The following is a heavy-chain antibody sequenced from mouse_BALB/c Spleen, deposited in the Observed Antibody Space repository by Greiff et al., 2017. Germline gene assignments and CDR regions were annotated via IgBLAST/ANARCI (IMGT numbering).Heavy chain of an antibody. Sequence: EVHLVESGGGLVKLGGSLKLSCAASGFTFSSYYMSWVRQTPEKRLELVAAINSNGGSTYYPDTVKGRFTISRDNAKNTLYLQMSSLKSEDTALYYCARRDYFDYWGQGTTLTVSS. J-gene: IGHJ2*01. V-gene: IGHV5-6-2*01. CDR2: INSNGGST. CDR1: GFTFSSYY. CDR3: ARRDYFDY.